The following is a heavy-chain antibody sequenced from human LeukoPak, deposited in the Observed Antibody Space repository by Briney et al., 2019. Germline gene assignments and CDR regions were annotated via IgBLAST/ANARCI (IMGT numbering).Heavy chain of an antibody. V-gene: IGHV3-30*18. CDR3: AKDSTAEIPFLYATDY. J-gene: IGHJ4*02. D-gene: IGHD3-16*01. CDR2: ISYDGSNK. CDR1: GFTFRSYG. Sequence: PGRSLRLSCAASGFTFRSYGMHWVRQAPGKGLEWVAVISYDGSNKYYVDSVKGRFTISRDNSKNTLYLQMNSLRAEDTAVYYCAKDSTAEIPFLYATDYWGQGTLVTVSS.